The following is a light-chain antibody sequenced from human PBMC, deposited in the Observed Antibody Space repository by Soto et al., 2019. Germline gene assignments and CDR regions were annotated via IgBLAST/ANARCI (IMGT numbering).Light chain of an antibody. J-gene: IGKJ1*01. Sequence: DIQMTQSPSILSASVGDRVTITFRASQSISSWLAWYQQKPGKAPNLLIHKASHLESGVPSRFSGSGSGTEFTLTISSLQPGDYATYYCQHYKTYSRTFGQGTKVDIK. V-gene: IGKV1-5*03. CDR3: QHYKTYSRT. CDR1: QSISSW. CDR2: KAS.